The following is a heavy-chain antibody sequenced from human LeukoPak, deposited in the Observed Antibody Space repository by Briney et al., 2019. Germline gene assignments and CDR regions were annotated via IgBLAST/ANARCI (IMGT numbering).Heavy chain of an antibody. J-gene: IGHJ4*02. CDR3: AREPYGGNSFDY. D-gene: IGHD4-23*01. Sequence: EASVKVSCKASGYTFTGYAIHWVRQAPGQRFECMGWINVGNGNTKNSETFQDRVTITRDTSASTAYMELSSLRSEDTAVYYCAREPYGGNSFDYWGQGTLVTVSS. CDR1: GYTFTGYA. V-gene: IGHV1-3*01. CDR2: INVGNGNT.